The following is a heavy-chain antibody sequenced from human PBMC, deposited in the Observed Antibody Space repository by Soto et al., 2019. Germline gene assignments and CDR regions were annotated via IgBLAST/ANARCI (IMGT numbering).Heavy chain of an antibody. D-gene: IGHD1-1*01. Sequence: SETLSLTCTVSGGSISSSSYYWGWIRQPPGKGLEWIGSIYYSGSTYYNPSLKSRVTISVDTSKNQFSLKLSSVTAADTAVYYCARHHTRDDRLKKTYYFDYWGQGTLVTVSS. CDR1: GGSISSSSYY. V-gene: IGHV4-39*01. CDR2: IYYSGST. CDR3: ARHHTRDDRLKKTYYFDY. J-gene: IGHJ4*02.